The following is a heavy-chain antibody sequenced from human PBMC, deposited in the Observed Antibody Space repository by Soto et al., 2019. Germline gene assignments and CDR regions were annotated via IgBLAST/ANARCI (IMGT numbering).Heavy chain of an antibody. CDR2: ISYDGSNK. Sequence: QVQLVESGGGVVQPGRSLRLSCAASGFTFSSYAMHWVRQAPGKGLEWVAVISYDGSNKYYAASVKGRFTISRDNSKNTLYLQMNSLRAEDPAVYYCARFGQGLSIDYWGQGTLVNVSS. CDR1: GFTFSSYA. CDR3: ARFGQGLSIDY. V-gene: IGHV3-30-3*01. D-gene: IGHD6-19*01. J-gene: IGHJ4*02.